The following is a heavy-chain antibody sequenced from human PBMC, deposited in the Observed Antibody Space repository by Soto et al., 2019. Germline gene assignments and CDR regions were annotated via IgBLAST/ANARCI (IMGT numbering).Heavy chain of an antibody. D-gene: IGHD3-3*01. CDR3: ARVASVLRFLEWYTGVVGNYGMDV. J-gene: IGHJ6*01. Sequence: QVQLVQSGAEVKKPGASVKVSCKASGYTFTSYAMHWVRQAPGQRLEWMGWINAGNGNTKYSQKFQGRVTITRDTSASTAYMELSSLRSEDTAVYYCARVASVLRFLEWYTGVVGNYGMDVW. V-gene: IGHV1-3*01. CDR2: INAGNGNT. CDR1: GYTFTSYA.